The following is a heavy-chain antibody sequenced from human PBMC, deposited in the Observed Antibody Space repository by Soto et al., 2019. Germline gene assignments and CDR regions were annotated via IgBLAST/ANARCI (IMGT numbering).Heavy chain of an antibody. CDR2: FDPEDGET. D-gene: IGHD6-13*01. CDR1: GYTLTELS. J-gene: IGHJ4*02. V-gene: IGHV1-24*01. CDR3: ATLYSSSWYRPYYFDY. Sequence: GASVKVSCKVSGYTLTELSMHWVRQAPGKGLEWMGGFDPEDGETIYAQKFQGRVTMTGDTSTDTAYMELSSLRSEDTAVYYCATLYSSSWYRPYYFDYWGQGTLVTVSS.